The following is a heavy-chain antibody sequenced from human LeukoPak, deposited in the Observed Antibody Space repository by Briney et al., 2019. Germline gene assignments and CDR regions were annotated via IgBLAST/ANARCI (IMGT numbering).Heavy chain of an antibody. CDR3: VRCSGNSCYSKPPDY. CDR2: ITASGGST. V-gene: IGHV3-23*01. D-gene: IGHD2-15*01. Sequence: GGSLRLSCTASGFTFNTYGMSWARQAPGKGPEWVSAITASGGSTYYAAPVKGRFTISRDNSENTLFLQMSSLRAEDTAIYYCVRCSGNSCYSKPPDYWGQGTLVTVSS. CDR1: GFTFNTYG. J-gene: IGHJ4*02.